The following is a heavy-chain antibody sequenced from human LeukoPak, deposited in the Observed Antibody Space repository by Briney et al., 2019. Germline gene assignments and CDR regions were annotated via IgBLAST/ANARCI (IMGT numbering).Heavy chain of an antibody. J-gene: IGHJ5*02. V-gene: IGHV4-39*01. CDR2: VYYSGST. CDR1: SGSIGSSSNY. Sequence: SETLSLTCTVSSGSIGSSSNYWGWIRQAPGKGLEWIGNVYYSGSTFYNPSLKSRVTISVDTSKNQFSLKLRSVTAADTAIYYCARASFNVVFGNWFDPWGQGTLVSVSS. CDR3: ARASFNVVFGNWFDP. D-gene: IGHD2-8*01.